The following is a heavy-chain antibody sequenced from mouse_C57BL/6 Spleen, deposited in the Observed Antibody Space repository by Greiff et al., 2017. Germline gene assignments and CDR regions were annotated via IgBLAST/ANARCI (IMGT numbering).Heavy chain of an antibody. Sequence: VKLKESGAELVRPGASVTLSCKASGYTFTDYEMHWVKQTPVHGLEWIGAIDPETGGTAYNQKFKGKAILTADKSSSTAYMELRSLTSEDSAVYYCTSLRRDYWGQGTTLTVSS. D-gene: IGHD2-12*01. CDR2: IDPETGGT. J-gene: IGHJ2*01. CDR3: TSLRRDY. CDR1: GYTFTDYE. V-gene: IGHV1-15*01.